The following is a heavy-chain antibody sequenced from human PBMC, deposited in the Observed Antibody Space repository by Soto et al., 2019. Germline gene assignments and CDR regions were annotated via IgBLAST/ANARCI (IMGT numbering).Heavy chain of an antibody. Sequence: GGSLRLSCVASGFAFSDSAIHWVRQSSGKGLEWVGRIKDKGNNYAIAYAASVTGRFTVSRDDSKNTAYLQINSLKIEDTAIYFCTRHRIIWANHMTAAVSNDGFDIWGQGTMVTVS. CDR3: TRHRIIWANHMTAAVSNDGFDI. CDR1: GFAFSDSA. J-gene: IGHJ3*02. D-gene: IGHD2-21*02. V-gene: IGHV3-73*01. CDR2: IKDKGNNYAI.